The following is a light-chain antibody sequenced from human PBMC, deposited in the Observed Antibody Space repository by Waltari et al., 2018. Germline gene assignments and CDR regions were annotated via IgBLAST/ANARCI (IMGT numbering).Light chain of an antibody. CDR2: GAS. CDR3: QQYNNWPET. J-gene: IGKJ1*01. Sequence: DIVMTQSPATLSLSPGERATLSCRASLSIGSNVAWYQHKPGQAPSFLIYGASTRATGIPARFSGSGSGTEFTLTISSLQSADFAVYYCQQYNNWPETFGQGTKVEIK. V-gene: IGKV3-15*01. CDR1: LSIGSN.